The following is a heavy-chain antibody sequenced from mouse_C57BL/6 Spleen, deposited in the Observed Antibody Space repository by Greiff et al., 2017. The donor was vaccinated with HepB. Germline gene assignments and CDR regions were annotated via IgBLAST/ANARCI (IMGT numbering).Heavy chain of an antibody. J-gene: IGHJ2*01. Sequence: QVQLQQPGAELVKPGASVKMSCKASGYTFTSYWITWVKQRPGQGLEWIGDIYPGSGSTNYNEKFKSKATLTVDTSSSTAYMQRSSLTSEDSAVYYCAREGYDDGGDYWGQGTTLTVSS. V-gene: IGHV1-55*01. CDR1: GYTFTSYW. CDR3: AREGYDDGGDY. D-gene: IGHD2-2*01. CDR2: IYPGSGST.